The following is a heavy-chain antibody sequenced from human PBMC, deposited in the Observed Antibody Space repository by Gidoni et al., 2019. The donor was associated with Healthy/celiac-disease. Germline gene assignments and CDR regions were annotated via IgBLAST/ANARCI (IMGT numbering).Heavy chain of an antibody. CDR3: ARVVPAKVWFDP. J-gene: IGHJ5*02. D-gene: IGHD2-2*01. CDR2: IYYSGST. CDR1: GCSISSYY. V-gene: IGHV4-59*01. Sequence: QVQLQASGPGLVKPSETLSLTCTVSGCSISSYYWSWIRQPPGKGLEWIGYIYYSGSTNYNPSLKSRVTISVDTSKNQFSLKLSSVTAADTAVYYCARVVPAKVWFDPWGQGTLVTVSS.